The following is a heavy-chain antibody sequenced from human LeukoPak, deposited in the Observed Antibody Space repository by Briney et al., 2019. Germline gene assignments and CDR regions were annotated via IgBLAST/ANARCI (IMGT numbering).Heavy chain of an antibody. Sequence: GGSLRLSCAASGFTFSSYAMSWVRQAPGKGLEWVSAISGSGGSTYHADSVKGRFTISRDNSKNTLYLQMNSLRAEDTAVYYCAKAAGKNLWFGNWFDPWGQGTLVTVSS. CDR1: GFTFSSYA. CDR3: AKAAGKNLWFGNWFDP. D-gene: IGHD3-10*01. V-gene: IGHV3-23*01. J-gene: IGHJ5*02. CDR2: ISGSGGST.